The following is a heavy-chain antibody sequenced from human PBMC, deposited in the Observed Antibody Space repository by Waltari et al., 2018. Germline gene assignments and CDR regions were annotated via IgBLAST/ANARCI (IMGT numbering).Heavy chain of an antibody. D-gene: IGHD2-2*01. CDR1: GGSFSGYY. CDR3: ASRYCSSTSCYRRAGKYFDY. CDR2: INHSGST. J-gene: IGHJ4*02. V-gene: IGHV4-34*01. Sequence: QVQLQQWGAGLLKPSETLSLTCAVYGGSFSGYYWSWIRQPPGQGLEWIGEINHSGSTNYNPSLKSRVTISVDTSKNQFSLKLSSVTAADTAVYYCASRYCSSTSCYRRAGKYFDYWGQGTLVTVSS.